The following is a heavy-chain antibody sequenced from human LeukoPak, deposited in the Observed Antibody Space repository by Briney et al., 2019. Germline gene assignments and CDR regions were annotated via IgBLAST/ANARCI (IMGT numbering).Heavy chain of an antibody. J-gene: IGHJ4*02. D-gene: IGHD1/OR15-1a*01. Sequence: GGSLRLSCAASGFTFRSYGMHWVRQAPGKGLEWVALIWYDGSNKYYTDSVEGRFTISRDNSKNTLYLQVNSLRGEDTAVYYCATWRGDWHSFDYWGEGTLVTVSS. CDR1: GFTFRSYG. CDR3: ATWRGDWHSFDY. V-gene: IGHV3-33*01. CDR2: IWYDGSNK.